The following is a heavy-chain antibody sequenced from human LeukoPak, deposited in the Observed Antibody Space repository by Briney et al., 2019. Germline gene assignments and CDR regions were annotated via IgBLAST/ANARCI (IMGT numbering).Heavy chain of an antibody. CDR3: VRDSGRENDEGFWFDP. D-gene: IGHD6-19*01. V-gene: IGHV1-8*01. CDR2: MNPNSGNT. CDR1: GYTFITYD. J-gene: IGHJ5*02. Sequence: GASVKVSCKASGYTFITYDTNWVRQASGQGLEWMGWMNPNSGNTGHAQKFQGRVSMTRDTSISTAYMELSSLRSEDTAVYYCVRDSGRENDEGFWFDPWGQGTLVTVSS.